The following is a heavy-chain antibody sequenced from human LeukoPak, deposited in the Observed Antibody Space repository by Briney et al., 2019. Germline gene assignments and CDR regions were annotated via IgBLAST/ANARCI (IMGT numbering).Heavy chain of an antibody. CDR2: ISSSSSYI. Sequence: GGSLRLSCAASGFTFSSYSMNWVRQAPGKGLGWVSSISSSSSYIYYADSVKGRFTISRDNAKNSLYLQMNSLRAEDTAVYYCAAYNSSSWYNWFDPWGQGTLVTVSS. J-gene: IGHJ5*02. CDR1: GFTFSSYS. V-gene: IGHV3-21*01. CDR3: AAYNSSSWYNWFDP. D-gene: IGHD6-13*01.